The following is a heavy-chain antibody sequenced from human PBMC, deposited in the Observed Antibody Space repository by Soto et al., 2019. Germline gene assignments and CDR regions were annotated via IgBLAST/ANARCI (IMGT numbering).Heavy chain of an antibody. CDR1: GFSFSGYA. CDR2: ISYVGSNK. V-gene: IGHV3-30*18. D-gene: IGHD3-9*01. Sequence: VGSLRLSCAASGFSFSGYAMHWVRQSPGKGLEWVALISYVGSNKYYADSVKGRFTISRDNSKNTLYLQMNSLRAEDTAIYYCAKDGYYDVLTGRENWFDPWGQGTLVTVSS. J-gene: IGHJ5*02. CDR3: AKDGYYDVLTGRENWFDP.